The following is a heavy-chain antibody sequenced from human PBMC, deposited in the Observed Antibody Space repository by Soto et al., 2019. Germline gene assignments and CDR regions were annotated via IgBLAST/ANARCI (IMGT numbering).Heavy chain of an antibody. CDR3: ARAVHTMIQGVRFRVDQ. Sequence: QVQLVQSGAEMKKPGASVKVSCESSGYTFTAYYIHWVQQAPGHGLEWMGWINPNGGGTKYAQKFQGRVTMTRDTSINTAYMELTRLTSDDTAVYYCARAVHTMIQGVRFRVDQWGQGTLVTVSS. D-gene: IGHD3-10*01. CDR2: INPNGGGT. V-gene: IGHV1-2*02. CDR1: GYTFTAYY. J-gene: IGHJ4*02.